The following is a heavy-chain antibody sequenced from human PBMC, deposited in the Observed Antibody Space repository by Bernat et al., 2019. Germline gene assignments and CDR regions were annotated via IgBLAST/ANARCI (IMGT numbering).Heavy chain of an antibody. D-gene: IGHD6-13*01. CDR2: ISAYNGNT. CDR3: AIDSGSWYGALDC. V-gene: IGHV1-18*01. J-gene: IGHJ4*02. CDR1: GYTFTSYG. Sequence: QVQLVQSGGEVKKPGASVTVSCKASGYTFTSYGISWVRQAPGQWLEWMGWISAYNGNTNYVQKFQGRNTMTRDTSTSTTYMELRSLRSDDTAVYYCAIDSGSWYGALDCWGQGALVTVSS.